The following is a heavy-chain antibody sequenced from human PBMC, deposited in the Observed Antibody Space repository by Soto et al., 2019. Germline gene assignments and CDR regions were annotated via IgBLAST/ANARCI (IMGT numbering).Heavy chain of an antibody. CDR3: ARDKDRQQLGGNYYAMMDV. V-gene: IGHV1-69*12. J-gene: IGHJ6*01. D-gene: IGHD3-22*01. Sequence: QVQLVQSGAEVKKPGSSVKVSCKTSGGTFRTSAISWVRQAPGQGLEWMGGIMPVFPTADYAQKCQGRVTITADESTSTACMELGSLRSEDTAVYYCARDKDRQQLGGNYYAMMDVWGQGTTVTVSS. CDR1: GGTFRTSA. CDR2: IMPVFPTA.